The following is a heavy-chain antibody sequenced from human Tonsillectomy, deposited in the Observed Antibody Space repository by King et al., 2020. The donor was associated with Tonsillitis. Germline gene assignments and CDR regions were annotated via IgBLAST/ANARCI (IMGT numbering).Heavy chain of an antibody. V-gene: IGHV3-15*01. J-gene: IGHJ3*02. Sequence: VQLVESGGGLVKPGGSLRLSCAASGFTFSNAWMSWVRQAPGKGLEWVGRIKSKTYGGTTDYAAPLKGRFTISRDDSKNTLYLQMNSLKTEDTAVYYCTTVYYDFWSGYYDAFDIWGQGTMVTVSS. CDR3: TTVYYDFWSGYYDAFDI. CDR2: IKSKTYGGTT. CDR1: GFTFSNAW. D-gene: IGHD3-3*01.